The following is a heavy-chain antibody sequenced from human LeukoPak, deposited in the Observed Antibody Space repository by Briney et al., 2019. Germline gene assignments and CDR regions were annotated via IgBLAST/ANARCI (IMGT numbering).Heavy chain of an antibody. CDR3: ARLWFGELSPSDY. V-gene: IGHV4-39*01. CDR1: GGSISSSSYY. J-gene: IGHJ4*02. CDR2: IYYSGST. Sequence: SETLSLTCTVSGGSISSSSYYWGWIRQPPGKGLEWIGSIYYSGSTYYNPSLKSRVTISVDTSRNQFSLKLSSVTAADTAVYYCARLWFGELSPSDYWGQGTLVTVSS. D-gene: IGHD3-10*01.